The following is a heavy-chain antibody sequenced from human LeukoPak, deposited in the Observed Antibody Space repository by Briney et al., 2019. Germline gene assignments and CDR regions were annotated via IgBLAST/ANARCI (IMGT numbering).Heavy chain of an antibody. CDR1: GYTFTSYA. CDR3: ARVPISGWYYYYYMDV. D-gene: IGHD3-22*01. V-gene: IGHV7-4-1*02. Sequence: GASVKVSCKTSGYTFTSYAMNLVRQAPGQGLEWMGWINTNTGNPTYAQGFTGRFVFSLDTSVSTAYLQIRSLKAEDTAVYYCARVPISGWYYYYYMDVWGKGATVTVSS. CDR2: INTNTGNP. J-gene: IGHJ6*03.